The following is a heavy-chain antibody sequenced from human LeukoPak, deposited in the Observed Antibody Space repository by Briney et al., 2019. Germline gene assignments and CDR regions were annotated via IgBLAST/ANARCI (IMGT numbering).Heavy chain of an antibody. V-gene: IGHV3-9*03. CDR3: AKDRGSSWFRHYFDY. CDR1: GFAFDDYA. D-gene: IGHD6-13*01. Sequence: GGSLRLSCAASGFAFDDYAMHWVRQAPGKGLEWVSGISWNSGSIGYADSVKGRFTISRDNAKNSLYLQMNSLRAEDMALYYCAKDRGSSWFRHYFDYWGQGTLVTVSS. CDR2: ISWNSGSI. J-gene: IGHJ4*02.